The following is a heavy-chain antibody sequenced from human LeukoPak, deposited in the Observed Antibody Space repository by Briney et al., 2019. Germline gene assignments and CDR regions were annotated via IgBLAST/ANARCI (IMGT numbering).Heavy chain of an antibody. CDR2: ISDSGST. V-gene: IGHV4-59*11. CDR3: ARGYDSSAYYPFNY. Sequence: SETLSLTCTVSGGSLSTHHWSWIRQSPGRGLEWIGYISDSGSTNYNPSLKSRVTISVDTSKNQFSLMLSSVTAADTAVYYCARGYDSSAYYPFNYWGQGTLVTVSS. J-gene: IGHJ4*02. D-gene: IGHD3-22*01. CDR1: GGSLSTHH.